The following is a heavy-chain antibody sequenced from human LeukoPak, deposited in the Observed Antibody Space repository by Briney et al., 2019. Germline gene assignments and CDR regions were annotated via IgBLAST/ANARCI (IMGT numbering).Heavy chain of an antibody. CDR2: INPSGGST. J-gene: IGHJ4*02. V-gene: IGHV1-46*01. Sequence: ASVKVSCKASGYTFISYYMHWVRQAPGQGLEWMGIINPSGGSTSYAQKFQGRVTMTRDTSTSTVYMEPSSLRSEDTAVYYCARALMRGSNNHYYHSNNPFCYWGQGTLVTVSS. D-gene: IGHD3-22*01. CDR3: ARALMRGSNNHYYHSNNPFCY. CDR1: GYTFISYY.